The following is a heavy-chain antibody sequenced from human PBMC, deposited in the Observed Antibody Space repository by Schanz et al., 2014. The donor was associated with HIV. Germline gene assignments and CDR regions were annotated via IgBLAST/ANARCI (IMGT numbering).Heavy chain of an antibody. CDR1: GFNFNNYA. Sequence: VQLVESGGGVVQPGRSLRLSCAASGFNFNNYAMTWVRQAPGKGLEWASSISESGGRTYYTDSVKGRFTISRDNSKNTLYLQMNSLGAEDTAVYYCAKVAIHSSGWLPFDYWGQGTLVTVSS. CDR3: AKVAIHSSGWLPFDY. V-gene: IGHV3-23*04. CDR2: ISESGGRT. D-gene: IGHD6-19*01. J-gene: IGHJ4*02.